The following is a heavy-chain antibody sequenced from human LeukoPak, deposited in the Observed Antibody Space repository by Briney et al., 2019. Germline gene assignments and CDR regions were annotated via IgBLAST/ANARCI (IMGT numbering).Heavy chain of an antibody. CDR1: GFDFKTHE. J-gene: IGHJ3*02. V-gene: IGHV3-48*03. D-gene: IGHD3-10*01. CDR2: ISGRNII. CDR3: ASELWFGESNALDT. Sequence: PGGSLRLSCAASGFDFKTHEMNWVRQAPGKGLEWISYISGRNIINYADSVKGRFTISRDNTENSLYLQMNSLRAEDTAVYYCASELWFGESNALDTWGQGTVVTVSS.